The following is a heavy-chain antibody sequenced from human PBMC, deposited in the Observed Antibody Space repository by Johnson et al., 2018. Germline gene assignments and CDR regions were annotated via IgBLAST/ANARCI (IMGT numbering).Heavy chain of an antibody. CDR2: ISYDGYNK. D-gene: IGHD1-14*01. V-gene: IGHV3-30-3*01. CDR3: GRADTGARYMDV. Sequence: QVQLVESGGGVVQPGRSXRLSCAVSGFTLSSYAMHWVRQAPGKGLEWVAVISYDGYNKYNAESVKGRFTIYRDKSKNTLYLQMNSLRAEDTAVYYCGRADTGARYMDVWGKGTTVTVSS. J-gene: IGHJ6*03. CDR1: GFTLSSYA.